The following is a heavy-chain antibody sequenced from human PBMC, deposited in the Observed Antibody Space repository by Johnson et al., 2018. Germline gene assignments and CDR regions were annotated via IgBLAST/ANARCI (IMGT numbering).Heavy chain of an antibody. Sequence: QWVRQAPGKGLEWVAVISYDGSNKYYADSVKGRFTISRDNSKKTLFLQMNSLRAEDTAVYYCANALGVDPYDGFDTWGQGTMVTVSS. J-gene: IGHJ3*02. CDR3: ANALGVDPYDGFDT. V-gene: IGHV3-30*18. D-gene: IGHD3-16*01. CDR2: ISYDGSNK.